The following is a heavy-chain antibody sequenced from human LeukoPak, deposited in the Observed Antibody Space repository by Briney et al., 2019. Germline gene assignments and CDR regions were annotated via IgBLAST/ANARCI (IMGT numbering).Heavy chain of an antibody. J-gene: IGHJ4*02. Sequence: GGSLRLSCAASGFTLRISAMYWVRQAPREGLEFGSVISTNGDRPNHADSVNGRVTISRDNSKNTLYLQMGSLRADDMAVYYCARGVAISSSGWYDTLDYWGQGALVTISS. CDR1: GFTLRISA. CDR3: ARGVAISSSGWYDTLDY. CDR2: ISTNGDRP. V-gene: IGHV3-64*02. D-gene: IGHD6-19*01.